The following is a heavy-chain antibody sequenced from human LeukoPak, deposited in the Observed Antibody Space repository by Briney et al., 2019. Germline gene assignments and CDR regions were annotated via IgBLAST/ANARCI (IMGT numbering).Heavy chain of an antibody. V-gene: IGHV1-8*03. J-gene: IGHJ3*02. CDR3: AREGAYYYDSSANYPSKDAFDI. CDR2: MNPNSGNT. D-gene: IGHD3-22*01. Sequence: ASVKVSCKASGYTFTSYDINWVRQATGQGLEWMGWMNPNSGNTGYAQKFQGRVTITRNTSISTAYMELSSLRSEDTAVYYCAREGAYYYDSSANYPSKDAFDIWGQGTMVTVSS. CDR1: GYTFTSYD.